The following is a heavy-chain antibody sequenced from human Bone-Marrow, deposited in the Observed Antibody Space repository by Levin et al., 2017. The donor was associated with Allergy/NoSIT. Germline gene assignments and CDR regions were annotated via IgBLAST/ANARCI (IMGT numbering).Heavy chain of an antibody. CDR1: GGSISSNNW. D-gene: IGHD6-13*01. CDR3: ARDWGHSAYEGYSCYYYMDV. Sequence: SETLSLTCAVSGGSISSNNWWTWVRQPPGKGLEWIGEIFHTGSTNYNPSLKSRFTISLDKSKNQFSVKLTSVTVADTAVYYCARDWGHSAYEGYSCYYYMDVWGKGTTVSVSS. V-gene: IGHV4-4*02. CDR2: IFHTGST. J-gene: IGHJ6*03.